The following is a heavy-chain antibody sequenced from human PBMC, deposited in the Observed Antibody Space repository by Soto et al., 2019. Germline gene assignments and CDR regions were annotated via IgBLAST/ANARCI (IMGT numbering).Heavy chain of an antibody. D-gene: IGHD1-1*01. Sequence: DVQLVESGGGLIQPGASLRLSCAAFGLTVSGTKYVAWVRQAPGKGLEWVSALYDVFGSFYADSVKGRFTTSSDRSKSTVYLQMNDLRPDDTAVYYCASWHEREHAYDVWGQGTTVSVSS. V-gene: IGHV3-53*01. J-gene: IGHJ3*01. CDR2: LYDVFGS. CDR1: GLTVSGTKY. CDR3: ASWHEREHAYDV.